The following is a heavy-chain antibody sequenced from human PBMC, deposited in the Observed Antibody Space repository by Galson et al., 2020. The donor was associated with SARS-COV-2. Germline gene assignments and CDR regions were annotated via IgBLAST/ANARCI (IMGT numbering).Heavy chain of an antibody. CDR3: AGGFDY. Sequence: SETLSLTCPVSGGPISSYYWSWIRQPPGKGLEWIGYIYYSGSINYNPSLKSRVTISVDTSKNQFSLKLSSVTAADTAVYYCAGGFDYWGQGTLVTVSS. CDR1: GGPISSYY. J-gene: IGHJ4*02. V-gene: IGHV4-59*01. CDR2: IYYSGSI.